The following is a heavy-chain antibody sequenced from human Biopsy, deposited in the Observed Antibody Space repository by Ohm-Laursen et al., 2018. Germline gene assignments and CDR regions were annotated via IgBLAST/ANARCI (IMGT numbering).Heavy chain of an antibody. CDR1: GGSLNNHY. V-gene: IGHV4-4*08. J-gene: IGHJ4*02. CDR3: ARHDRSGYWGLDY. CDR2: IYSSGRT. Sequence: SETLSLTCGVSGGSLNNHYWSWIRQSPGKGLEWLAYIYSSGRTNYNPSLKSRIIVSFDTSKNQLSPKVTSVTATDTAMYYCARHDRSGYWGLDYWGQGALVTVSA. D-gene: IGHD3-22*01.